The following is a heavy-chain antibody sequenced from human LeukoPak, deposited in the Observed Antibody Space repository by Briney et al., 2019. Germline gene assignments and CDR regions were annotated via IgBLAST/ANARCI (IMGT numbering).Heavy chain of an antibody. V-gene: IGHV3-74*01. D-gene: IGHD6-19*01. CDR1: GFPFSKYW. CDR3: ATKQWLAPPPDS. Sequence: GSLRLSFAASGFPFSKYWMLWVRQAPGKGLESVSRINTDGTVTTYADSVKGRFTVSRDNADNTMFLQMNSVRDEDTAVYYCATKQWLAPPPDSWGQGTPVTVSS. CDR2: INTDGTVT. J-gene: IGHJ4*02.